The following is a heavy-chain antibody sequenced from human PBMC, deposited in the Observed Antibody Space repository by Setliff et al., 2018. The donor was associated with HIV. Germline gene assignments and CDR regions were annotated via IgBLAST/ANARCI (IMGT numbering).Heavy chain of an antibody. CDR3: ARRYSSSWFYYYYGMDV. V-gene: IGHV4-38-2*02. J-gene: IGHJ6*02. D-gene: IGHD6-13*01. Sequence: SETLSLTCTVSGYSISSGYYWGWVRQPPGKGLEWIGSIYHSGSTYYNPSLKSRVTISVDTSKNQFSLKLSSVTAADTAVYDCARRYSSSWFYYYYGMDVWGQGTTVTVSS. CDR1: GYSISSGYY. CDR2: IYHSGST.